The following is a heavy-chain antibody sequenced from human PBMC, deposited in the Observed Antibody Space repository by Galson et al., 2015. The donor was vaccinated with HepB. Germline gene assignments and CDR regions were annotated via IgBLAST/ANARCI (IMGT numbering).Heavy chain of an antibody. CDR2: IYYSGST. J-gene: IGHJ4*02. D-gene: IGHD4-17*01. CDR1: GGSISSYY. CDR3: AREGDDYGDYVGGLPFDY. V-gene: IGHV4-59*01. Sequence: CTVSGGSISSYYWSWIRQPPGKGLEWIGYIYYSGSTNYNPSLKSRVTISVDTSKNQFSLKLSSVTAADTAVYYCAREGDDYGDYVGGLPFDYWGQGTLVTVSS.